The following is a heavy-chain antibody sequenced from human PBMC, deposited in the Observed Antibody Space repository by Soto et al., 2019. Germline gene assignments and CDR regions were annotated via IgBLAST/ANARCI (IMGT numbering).Heavy chain of an antibody. V-gene: IGHV1-69*02. D-gene: IGHD1-26*01. CDR2: VIPILGIA. Sequence: GASVKVSCKASGGTFSSYIIIWVRQAPGQGLEWMGRVIPILGIANYAQKFQGRVTITADKSTSTAYMELSSLRSEDTAVYYCARFPQTAIVGAAYFDYWGQGTLVTVS. J-gene: IGHJ4*02. CDR1: GGTFSSYI. CDR3: ARFPQTAIVGAAYFDY.